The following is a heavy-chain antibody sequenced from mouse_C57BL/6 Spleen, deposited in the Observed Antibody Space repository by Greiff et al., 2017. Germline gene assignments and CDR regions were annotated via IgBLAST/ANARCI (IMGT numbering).Heavy chain of an antibody. CDR1: GFSLSTSGMG. D-gene: IGHD1-1*01. V-gene: IGHV8-12*01. CDR2: IYWDDDK. CDR3: ARRDYYGSSSFDY. J-gene: IGHJ2*01. Sequence: QVTLKESGPGILQSSQTLSLTCSFSGFSLSTSGMGVSWIRQPSGKSLEWLAHIYWDDDKRYNPSLKSRLTISKDTSRNQVFLKITSVDTAATATDDCARRDYYGSSSFDYWGQGTTLTVSS.